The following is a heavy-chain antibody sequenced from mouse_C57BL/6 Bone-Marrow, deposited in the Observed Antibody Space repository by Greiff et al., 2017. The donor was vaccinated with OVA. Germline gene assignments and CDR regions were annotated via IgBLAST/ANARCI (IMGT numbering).Heavy chain of an antibody. Sequence: EVKVEESGGGLVKPGGSLKLSCAASGFTFSSYAMSWVRQTPEKRLEWVATISDGGSYTYYPDNVKGRFTISRDNAKNNLYLQMSHLKSEDTAMYYCARDPILYWGQGTLVTVSA. V-gene: IGHV5-4*01. CDR1: GFTFSSYA. CDR2: ISDGGSYT. CDR3: ARDPILY. J-gene: IGHJ3*01.